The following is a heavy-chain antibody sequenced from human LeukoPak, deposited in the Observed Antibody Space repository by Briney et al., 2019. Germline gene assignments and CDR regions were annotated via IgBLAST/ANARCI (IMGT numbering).Heavy chain of an antibody. CDR3: ASSTMVRGVIVYYFDY. V-gene: IGHV3-30*02. J-gene: IGHJ4*02. D-gene: IGHD3-10*01. CDR2: IRYDGSLK. CDR1: GFMFSSYS. Sequence: GGSLRLSCAASGFMFSSYSMHWVRQAPGKGLEWVAFIRYDGSLKLYGDSVKGRFTISRDNSKKTVFLQMNSLKTEDTAVYYCASSTMVRGVIVYYFDYWGQGTLVTVSS.